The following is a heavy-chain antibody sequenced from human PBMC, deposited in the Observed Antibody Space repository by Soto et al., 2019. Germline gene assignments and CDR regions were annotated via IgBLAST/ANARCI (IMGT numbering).Heavy chain of an antibody. V-gene: IGHV4-39*01. Sequence: PSETLSLTCTVSGGSISSSSYYWGWIRQPPGKGLEWIGSIYYSGSTYYNPSLKSRVTISVDTSKNQFSLKLSSVTAADTAVYYCARXRSRYDDDYGDENWFDPWGQGTLVTVSS. J-gene: IGHJ5*02. CDR1: GGSISSSSYY. CDR3: ARXRSRYDDDYGDENWFDP. D-gene: IGHD4-17*01. CDR2: IYYSGST.